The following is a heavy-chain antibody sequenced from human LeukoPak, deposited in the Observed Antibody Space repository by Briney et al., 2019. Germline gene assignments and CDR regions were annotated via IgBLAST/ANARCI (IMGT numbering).Heavy chain of an antibody. V-gene: IGHV3-30*04. CDR2: ISYDGSNK. Sequence: GRSLRLSCAASGFTFSSYAMHWVRQAPGKGLEWVAVISYDGSNKYYADSVKGRFTISRDNSKNTLYLQMNSLRAEDTAVYYCAKGGSGWSYYFDYWGQGTLVTVSS. J-gene: IGHJ4*02. CDR1: GFTFSSYA. D-gene: IGHD6-19*01. CDR3: AKGGSGWSYYFDY.